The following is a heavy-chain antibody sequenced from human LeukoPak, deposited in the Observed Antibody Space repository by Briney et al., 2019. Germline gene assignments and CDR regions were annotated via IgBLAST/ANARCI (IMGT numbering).Heavy chain of an antibody. CDR2: RSYDGSNK. D-gene: IGHD3-9*01. J-gene: IGHJ6*02. CDR3: ARELTGYFDWLLPYNYGMDV. CDR1: GFTVSSNY. V-gene: IGHV3-30*03. Sequence: GGALRLSCAASGFTVSSNYMSWVRQAPGKGLEWVAVRSYDGSNKYYADSVKGRFTISRDNSKNTLYLQMNSLRAEDTAVYYCARELTGYFDWLLPYNYGMDVWGQGTTVTVSS.